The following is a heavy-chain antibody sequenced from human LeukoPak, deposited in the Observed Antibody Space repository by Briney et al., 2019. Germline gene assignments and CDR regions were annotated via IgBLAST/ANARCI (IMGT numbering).Heavy chain of an antibody. CDR2: IGTAGDT. CDR3: AREGAISSTSSYGMDV. V-gene: IGHV3-13*01. J-gene: IGHJ6*02. Sequence: GGSLRLSCAASGFTFSSYGMHWVRQATGKGLEWVSAIGTAGDTYYPGSVKGRFTISRENAKNSLYLQMNSLRAGDTAVYYCAREGAISSTSSYGMDVWGQGTTVTVSS. CDR1: GFTFSSYG. D-gene: IGHD2-2*01.